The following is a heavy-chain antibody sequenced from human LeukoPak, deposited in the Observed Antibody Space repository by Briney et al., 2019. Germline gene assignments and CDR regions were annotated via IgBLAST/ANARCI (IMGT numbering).Heavy chain of an antibody. D-gene: IGHD3-10*01. CDR1: GFTFSSYG. Sequence: GGSLRPSCEASGFTFSSYGMHWVRQAPGKGLERVAGIWNDGNDKYYADSVKGRFIISRDNSKNTLYLQVNSLRAEDTAVYYCARDNSGSYSFVDYWGQGTLVTVSS. CDR2: IWNDGNDK. J-gene: IGHJ4*02. V-gene: IGHV3-33*01. CDR3: ARDNSGSYSFVDY.